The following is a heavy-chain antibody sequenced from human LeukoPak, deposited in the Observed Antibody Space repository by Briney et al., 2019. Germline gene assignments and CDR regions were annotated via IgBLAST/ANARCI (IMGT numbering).Heavy chain of an antibody. Sequence: GESLRISCKGSGYSFTSYWISWVRQMPEKGLEWMGRIGPSDSYINYSPSFQGHVTISADKSISTAYLQWSGLKASDTAMYYCARLDNRGYYDFWSGPSYGMDVWGQGTTVTVSS. V-gene: IGHV5-10-1*01. D-gene: IGHD3-3*01. J-gene: IGHJ6*02. CDR2: IGPSDSYI. CDR3: ARLDNRGYYDFWSGPSYGMDV. CDR1: GYSFTSYW.